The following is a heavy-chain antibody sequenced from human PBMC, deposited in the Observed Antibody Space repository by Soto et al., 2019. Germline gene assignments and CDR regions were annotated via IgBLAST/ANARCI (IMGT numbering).Heavy chain of an antibody. D-gene: IGHD4-17*01. CDR3: ARLPYGDYVIDY. CDR1: GGSISSSSYY. J-gene: IGHJ4*02. CDR2: IYYSGST. Sequence: PSETLSLTCTVSGGSISSSSYYWGWIRQPPGKGLEWIGSIYYSGSTYYNPSLKSRVTISVDTSKNQFSLKLSSVTAADTAVYYCARLPYGDYVIDYWGQGTLVTVS. V-gene: IGHV4-39*01.